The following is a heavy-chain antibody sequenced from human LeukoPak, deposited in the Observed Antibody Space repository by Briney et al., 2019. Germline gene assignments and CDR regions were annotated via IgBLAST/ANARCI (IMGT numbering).Heavy chain of an antibody. J-gene: IGHJ4*02. CDR2: IYYSGST. V-gene: IGHV4-59*01. CDR1: GGSISSYY. CDR3: ARVSEYSYGPLDY. Sequence: PSETLSLTCTVSGGSISSYYWSWIRQPPGKGLEGIGYIYYSGSTNYNPSLKSRVTISVDTSKNQFSLKLSSVTAADTAVYYCARVSEYSYGPLDYWGQGTLVTVSS. D-gene: IGHD5-18*01.